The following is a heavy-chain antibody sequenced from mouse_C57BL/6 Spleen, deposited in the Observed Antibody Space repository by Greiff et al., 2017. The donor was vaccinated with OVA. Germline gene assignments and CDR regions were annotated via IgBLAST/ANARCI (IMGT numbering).Heavy chain of an antibody. D-gene: IGHD2-2*01. Sequence: QVQLQQPGTELVKPGASVKLSCKASGYTFTSYWMHWVKPRPGQGLEWIGNINPSNGGTNYNEKFKSKATLTVDKSSSTAYMQLSSLTSEDSAVDYCARSRDYGYYFDYWGQGTTLTVSS. V-gene: IGHV1-53*01. CDR1: GYTFTSYW. CDR2: INPSNGGT. CDR3: ARSRDYGYYFDY. J-gene: IGHJ2*01.